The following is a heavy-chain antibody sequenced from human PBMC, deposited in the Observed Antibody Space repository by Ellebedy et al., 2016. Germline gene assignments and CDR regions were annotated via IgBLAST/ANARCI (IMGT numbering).Heavy chain of an antibody. Sequence: GESLKISXAASGFTFSSYAMSWVRQAPGKGLEWVSAISGSGGSTYYADSVKGRFTISRDNSKNTLYLQMNSLRAEDTAVYYCAKDHLEYCSSTSCYPDYWGQGTLVTVSS. CDR3: AKDHLEYCSSTSCYPDY. D-gene: IGHD2-2*01. J-gene: IGHJ4*02. CDR1: GFTFSSYA. V-gene: IGHV3-23*01. CDR2: ISGSGGST.